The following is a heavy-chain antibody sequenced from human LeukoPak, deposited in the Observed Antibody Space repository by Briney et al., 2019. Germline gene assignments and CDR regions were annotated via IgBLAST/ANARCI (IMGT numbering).Heavy chain of an antibody. CDR1: GGSINSYY. CDR3: ARDLGYTYGLDY. J-gene: IGHJ4*02. V-gene: IGHV4-59*01. D-gene: IGHD5-18*01. CDR2: IYYSGST. Sequence: SETLSLTCTVSGGSINSYYWSWIRQPPGKGLEWIGYIYYSGSTKYNPSLKSRVTISLDTSKNQFSLTLSSVTAADTAVYYCARDLGYTYGLDYWGQGTLVTVSS.